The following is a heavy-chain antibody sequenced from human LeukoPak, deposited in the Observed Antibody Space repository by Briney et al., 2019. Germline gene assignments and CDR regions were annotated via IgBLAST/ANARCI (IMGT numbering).Heavy chain of an antibody. D-gene: IGHD2-2*01. J-gene: IGHJ5*02. CDR3: ARGRVVVPVLNWFDP. CDR2: IYYSGST. V-gene: IGHV4-59*01. CDR1: GGSISSYY. Sequence: SETLSLTCTVSGGSISSYYWSWIRQPPGKGLEWIGYIYYSGSTNYNPSLKSRVTISVDTSKNQFSLKLSSVTAADTAVYYCARGRVVVPVLNWFDPWGQGTLVTVSS.